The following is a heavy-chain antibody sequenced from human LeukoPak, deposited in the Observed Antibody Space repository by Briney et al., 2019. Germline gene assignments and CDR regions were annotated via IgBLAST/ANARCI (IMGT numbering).Heavy chain of an antibody. J-gene: IGHJ4*02. CDR2: MNPNSGNT. CDR1: GYTFTSYD. D-gene: IGHD3-22*01. CDR3: ARGALIVVVADLYYFDY. Sequence: ASVKVSCKASGYTFTSYDINWVRQATGQGLEWMGWMNPNSGNTGYAQKFQGRVTMTRNTSISTAYMELSSLRSEDTAVYYCARGALIVVVADLYYFDYWGQGTLVTVSS. V-gene: IGHV1-8*01.